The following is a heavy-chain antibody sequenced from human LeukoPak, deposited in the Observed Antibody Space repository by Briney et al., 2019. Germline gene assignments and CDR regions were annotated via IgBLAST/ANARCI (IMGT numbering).Heavy chain of an antibody. V-gene: IGHV3-30*02. Sequence: GGSLRLSCAASGFTFSSYGMHWVRQAPGKGLEWVAFIRYYGSNKYYADSVKGRFTISRDNSKNTLYLQMNSLRAEDTAVYYCAKDLNYDFWSGYSGFDYWGQGTLVTVSS. CDR1: GFTFSSYG. J-gene: IGHJ4*02. D-gene: IGHD3-3*01. CDR2: IRYYGSNK. CDR3: AKDLNYDFWSGYSGFDY.